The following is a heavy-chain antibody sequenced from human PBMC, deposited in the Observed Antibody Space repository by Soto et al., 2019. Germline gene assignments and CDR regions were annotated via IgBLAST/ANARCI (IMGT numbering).Heavy chain of an antibody. J-gene: IGHJ6*03. CDR2: ISSSSSYI. Sequence: EVQLVESGGGLVKPGGSLRLSCAASGFTFSSYSMNWVRQAPGKGLEWVSSISSSSSYIYYADSVKGRFTISRDNAKNSLYLQMNSLRAEDTAVYYCARDGGDFWSGYWGGDYYMDVWGKGTTVTVSS. D-gene: IGHD3-3*01. V-gene: IGHV3-21*01. CDR1: GFTFSSYS. CDR3: ARDGGDFWSGYWGGDYYMDV.